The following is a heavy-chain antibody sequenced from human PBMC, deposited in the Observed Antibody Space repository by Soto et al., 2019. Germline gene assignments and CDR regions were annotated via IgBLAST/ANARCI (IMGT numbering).Heavy chain of an antibody. D-gene: IGHD6-19*01. CDR1: GYTFTSYV. J-gene: IGHJ4*02. Sequence: ASVKVSCKASGYTFTSYVISWVRQAPGQGLEWVGWISPYSGNTGYAQKFQGRVTMTTDTSTTTAHMELSSLRSEDTAVYYCARRADTNGWNGFGADKYYFDFWGQGTLVTVSS. CDR2: ISPYSGNT. V-gene: IGHV1-18*01. CDR3: ARRADTNGWNGFGADKYYFDF.